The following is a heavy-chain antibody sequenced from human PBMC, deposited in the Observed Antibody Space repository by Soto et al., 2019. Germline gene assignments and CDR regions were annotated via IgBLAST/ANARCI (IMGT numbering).Heavy chain of an antibody. CDR1: GFTFSYSW. V-gene: IGHV3-7*01. D-gene: IGHD4-4*01. CDR2: IKPDESEK. Sequence: GGSLRLSCTASGFTFSYSWMTWVRQAPGKGLEWVARIKPDESEKKYADSVKGRFSISRDNAKNSMYLQMDSLRGEDTAVYYCVRGGSNYASWGQGTLVTVSS. J-gene: IGHJ5*02. CDR3: VRGGSNYAS.